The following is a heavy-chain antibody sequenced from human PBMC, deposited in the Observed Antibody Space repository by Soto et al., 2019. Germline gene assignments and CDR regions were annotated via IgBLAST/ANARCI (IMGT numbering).Heavy chain of an antibody. J-gene: IGHJ4*02. CDR1: GYTFTGYY. D-gene: IGHD6-19*01. CDR2: IDPKNGDT. CDR3: ARLRIAVAGFAIDY. V-gene: IGHV1-18*04. Sequence: GASVKVSCKASGYTFTGYYMHWVRQAPGQGLEWMGGIDPKNGDTNYAQKLQGRVTMTTDTSTSTAYMELRSLRSDDTAVYYCARLRIAVAGFAIDYWGQGTLVTVSS.